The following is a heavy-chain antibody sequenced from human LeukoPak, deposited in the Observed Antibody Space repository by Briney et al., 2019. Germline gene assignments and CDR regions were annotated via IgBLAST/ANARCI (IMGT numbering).Heavy chain of an antibody. CDR3: AREVVGVINH. J-gene: IGHJ5*02. CDR1: GGSISSSSYY. D-gene: IGHD3-16*02. V-gene: IGHV4-39*07. CDR2: IYYSGST. Sequence: SETLSLTCTVSGGSISSSSYYWGWIRQPPGKGLEWIGSIYYSGSTYYNPSLKSRVTISVDTSKNQFSLKLSSVTAADTAVYYCAREVVGVINHWGQGTLVTVS.